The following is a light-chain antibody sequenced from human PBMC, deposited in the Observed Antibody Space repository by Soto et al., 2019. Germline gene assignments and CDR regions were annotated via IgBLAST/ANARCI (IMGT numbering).Light chain of an antibody. CDR3: QQYNTYWT. J-gene: IGKJ1*01. V-gene: IGKV1-5*01. CDR2: DAS. CDR1: QSISSW. Sequence: IQLTQSPASLSASVGDRVTITCRASQSISSWLAWYQQKPGKAPKLLISDASNLQSGVPSRFSGSGSGTEFTLTIISLQPDDIATYYCQQYNTYWTFGQGTKVDIK.